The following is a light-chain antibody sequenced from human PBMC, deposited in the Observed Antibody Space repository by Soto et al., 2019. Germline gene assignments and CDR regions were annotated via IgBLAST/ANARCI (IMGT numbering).Light chain of an antibody. CDR1: QSISSY. V-gene: IGKV1-39*01. CDR2: AAS. Sequence: IQLTPSPSSLSASVGDRVTITCRASQSISSYLNWYQQKPGKAPKLLIYAASSLQSGVPSRFSGSGSGTEFTLTISSLQPEDFGIYYCQQYENYWTFGQGTKVDIK. J-gene: IGKJ1*01. CDR3: QQYENYWT.